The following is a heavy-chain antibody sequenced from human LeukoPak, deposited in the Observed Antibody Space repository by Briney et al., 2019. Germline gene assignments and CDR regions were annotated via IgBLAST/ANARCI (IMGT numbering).Heavy chain of an antibody. J-gene: IGHJ4*02. V-gene: IGHV1-69*04. CDR3: ARGRYGDYGKGY. Sequence: ASVKVSCKASGGTFSSYAISWVRQAPGQGLEWMGRIIPILGIANYAQKFQGRVTITADNSTSTAYMELSSLRSEDTAVYYCARGRYGDYGKGYWGQGTLVTVSS. CDR2: IIPILGIA. CDR1: GGTFSSYA. D-gene: IGHD4-17*01.